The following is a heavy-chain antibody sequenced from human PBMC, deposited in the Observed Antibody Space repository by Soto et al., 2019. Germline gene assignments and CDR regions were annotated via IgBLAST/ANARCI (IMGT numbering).Heavy chain of an antibody. V-gene: IGHV3-21*01. CDR2: ISSSGTYI. Sequence: GALRLSCAASGFTFSTYSMNWVRQAPGKGLEWVSSISSSGTYIHYADSLKGRFTISRDNAKNSLYLQMISLRAEDTAVYYCARDPSDCSSTSCWGYYALDVWGQGTTVTVSS. J-gene: IGHJ6*02. CDR1: GFTFSTYS. D-gene: IGHD2-2*01. CDR3: ARDPSDCSSTSCWGYYALDV.